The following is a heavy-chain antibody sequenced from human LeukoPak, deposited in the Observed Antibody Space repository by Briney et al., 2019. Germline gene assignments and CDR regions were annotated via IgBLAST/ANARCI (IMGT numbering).Heavy chain of an antibody. V-gene: IGHV4-59*08. D-gene: IGHD6-13*01. CDR3: ARSYSSSDHYYYYGMDV. CDR1: GGSISSYY. CDR2: INYIRTT. Sequence: PSETLSLTCTVSGGSISSYYWNWIRQPPGKGLEWIGYINYIRTTDYNPSLKSRVIISLDTSKNRFSLKLSSVTAADTAMYYCARSYSSSDHYYYYGMDVWGQGTTVTVSS. J-gene: IGHJ6*02.